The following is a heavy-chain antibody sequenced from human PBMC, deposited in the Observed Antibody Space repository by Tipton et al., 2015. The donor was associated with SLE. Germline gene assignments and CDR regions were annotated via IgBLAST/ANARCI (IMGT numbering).Heavy chain of an antibody. CDR2: ISAYNGNT. Sequence: QVQLVQSGAELKKPGASVKVSCKASGYTFTNYGVSWVRQAPGQGLEWVAWISAYNGNTDYAQKLRGRVTVTTDTSTNTAYLELRSLTSDDTVLYYCARDVPASGSHLLDSWGQGTLVTVSS. CDR1: GYTFTNYG. J-gene: IGHJ4*02. V-gene: IGHV1-18*01. CDR3: ARDVPASGSHLLDS. D-gene: IGHD6-13*01.